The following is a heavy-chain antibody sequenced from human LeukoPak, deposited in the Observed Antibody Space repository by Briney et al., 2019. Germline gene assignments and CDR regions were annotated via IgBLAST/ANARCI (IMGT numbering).Heavy chain of an antibody. CDR2: ISSSGSTI. Sequence: GGSLRRSCAASGFTFSDYYMSWIRQAPGKGLEWVSYISSSGSTIYYADSVKGRFTISRDNAKNSLYLQMNSLRAEDTAVYYCARGADRYFDWSDAFDIWGQGTMVTVSS. CDR1: GFTFSDYY. CDR3: ARGADRYFDWSDAFDI. V-gene: IGHV3-11*01. D-gene: IGHD3-9*01. J-gene: IGHJ3*02.